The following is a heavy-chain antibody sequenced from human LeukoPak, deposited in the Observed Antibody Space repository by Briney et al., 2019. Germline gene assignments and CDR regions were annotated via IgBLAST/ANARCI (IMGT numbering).Heavy chain of an antibody. D-gene: IGHD3-10*01. CDR1: GFTFSSYA. Sequence: QPGRSLRLSCAASGFTFSSYAMHWVRQAPGKGLEWVAVISYDGSIKYYADSVKGRFTISRDNSKNTLYLQMNSLRAEDTAVYYCARDPGVQYFDYWGQGTLVTVSS. CDR2: ISYDGSIK. J-gene: IGHJ4*02. V-gene: IGHV3-30*04. CDR3: ARDPGVQYFDY.